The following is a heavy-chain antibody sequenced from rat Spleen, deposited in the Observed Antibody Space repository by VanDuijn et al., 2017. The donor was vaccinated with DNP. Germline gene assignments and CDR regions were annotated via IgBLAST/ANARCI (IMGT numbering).Heavy chain of an antibody. J-gene: IGHJ3*01. CDR3: TRSPESSYIYFPWAY. Sequence: QVQLKESGPGLVQPSQTLSLTCTVAGFSLTSNSVHWVRQPPGKGLEWMGTIWTSGRTNYNSAVQSRLSISRDTSKSQVFLKMNSLQTEDTAIYFCTRSPESSYIYFPWAYWGQGTLVTVSS. D-gene: IGHD1-2*01. CDR1: GFSLTSNS. V-gene: IGHV2-1*01. CDR2: IWTSGRT.